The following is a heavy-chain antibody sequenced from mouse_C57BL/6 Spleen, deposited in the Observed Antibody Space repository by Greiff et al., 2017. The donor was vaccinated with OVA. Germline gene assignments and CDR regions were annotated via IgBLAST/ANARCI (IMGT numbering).Heavy chain of an antibody. CDR3: AVYYGNLFAY. J-gene: IGHJ3*01. V-gene: IGHV1-18*01. D-gene: IGHD2-1*01. CDR2: ITPHHGCT. CDR1: GYTFTDYN. Sequence: VQLQQSGPELVKPGASVKIPCKASGYTFTDYNMDWVKQSHGKSLEWILAITPHHGCTLYNQKFKGKATLTVDKSSSTAYMELRSLTSEDTAVYYCAVYYGNLFAYWGQGTLVTVSA.